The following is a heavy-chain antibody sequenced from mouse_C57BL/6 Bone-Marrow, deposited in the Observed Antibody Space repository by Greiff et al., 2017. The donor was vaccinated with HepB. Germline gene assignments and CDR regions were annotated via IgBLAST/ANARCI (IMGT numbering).Heavy chain of an antibody. J-gene: IGHJ2*01. D-gene: IGHD1-1*01. CDR2: INPGSGGT. CDR1: GYAFTNYL. Sequence: VKVVESGAELVRPGTSVKVSCKASGYAFTNYLIEWVKQRPGQGLEWIGVINPGSGGTNYNEKFKGKATLTADKSSSTAYMQLSSLTSEDSAVYFCARLTTVVANFDYWGQGTTLTVSS. V-gene: IGHV1-54*01. CDR3: ARLTTVVANFDY.